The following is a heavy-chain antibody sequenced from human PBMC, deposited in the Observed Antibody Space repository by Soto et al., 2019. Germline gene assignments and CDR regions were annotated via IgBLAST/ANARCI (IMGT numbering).Heavy chain of an antibody. Sequence: SETLSLTCTVSGGSISSYYWSWIRQPPGKGLEWIGYIYYSGSTNYNPSLKSRVTISVDTSKNQFSLKLSSVTAADTAVYYCARDRFVSDFWRGASYGMDVWGQGTTVTVSS. CDR2: IYYSGST. CDR3: ARDRFVSDFWRGASYGMDV. D-gene: IGHD3-3*01. V-gene: IGHV4-59*01. J-gene: IGHJ6*02. CDR1: GGSISSYY.